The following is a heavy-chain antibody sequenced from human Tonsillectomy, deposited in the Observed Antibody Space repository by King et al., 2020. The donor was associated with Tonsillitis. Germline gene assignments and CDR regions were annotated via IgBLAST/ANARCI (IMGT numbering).Heavy chain of an antibody. J-gene: IGHJ4*02. CDR3: AKETATGTIDF. V-gene: IGHV4-30-4*01. Sequence: QLQESAPGLVKPSQTLSLTCTVSGDSLSSADSYWTWIRQVSGKGLEWIAYISNSGTTYYNPSLKSRLTLSLDTPRNQFSLRLNSVTAADTAVYYCAKETATGTIDFWGQGTLVTVS. CDR1: GDSLSSADSY. CDR2: ISNSGTT. D-gene: IGHD6-13*01.